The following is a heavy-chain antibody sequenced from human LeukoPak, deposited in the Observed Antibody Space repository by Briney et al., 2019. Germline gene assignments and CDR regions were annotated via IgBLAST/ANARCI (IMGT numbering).Heavy chain of an antibody. J-gene: IGHJ4*02. CDR3: AREGIAAAPLDY. D-gene: IGHD6-13*01. CDR2: ISWNSGSI. V-gene: IGHV3-9*01. CDR1: GFTFDDYA. Sequence: GRSLRLSCAASGFTFDDYAMHWVRQAPGKGLEWVSGISWNSGSIGYVDSVKGRFTISRDNAKNSLYLQMNSLRAEDTAVYYCAREGIAAAPLDYWGQGTLVTVSS.